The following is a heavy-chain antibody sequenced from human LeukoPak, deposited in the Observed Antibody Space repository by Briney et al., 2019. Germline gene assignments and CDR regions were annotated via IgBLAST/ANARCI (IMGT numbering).Heavy chain of an antibody. Sequence: GGSLRLSCAASGFTFSSFSMNWVRQAPGKGLEWVSSISSRSTYIYYADSVEGRFTISRDNAKNSLYLQMNSLRAEDTAVYYCARVPSDIVVVEPATPDFWGQGTLVTVSS. CDR2: ISSRSTYI. D-gene: IGHD2-15*01. CDR1: GFTFSSFS. V-gene: IGHV3-21*01. J-gene: IGHJ4*02. CDR3: ARVPSDIVVVEPATPDF.